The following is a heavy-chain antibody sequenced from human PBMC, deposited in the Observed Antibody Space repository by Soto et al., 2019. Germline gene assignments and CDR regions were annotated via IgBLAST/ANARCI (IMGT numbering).Heavy chain of an antibody. V-gene: IGHV3-72*01. D-gene: IGHD3-10*01. CDR3: ARLYDASVSGRFDY. Sequence: EVQLVESGGGLVQPGGSLRLSCAASGFTFSDHSMDWVRQAPGMGLEWVGRIRSKANTYTTEYAASVKGRFTISRDDSKNSLYLQMNSLKAEDTAVYHCARLYDASVSGRFDYWGQGTLVTVSS. J-gene: IGHJ4*02. CDR1: GFTFSDHS. CDR2: IRSKANTYTT.